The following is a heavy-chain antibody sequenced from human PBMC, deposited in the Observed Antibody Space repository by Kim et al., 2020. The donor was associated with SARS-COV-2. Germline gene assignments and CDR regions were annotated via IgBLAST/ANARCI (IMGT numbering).Heavy chain of an antibody. V-gene: IGHV1-3*01. J-gene: IGHJ2*01. CDR3: ASGPGPLHL. Sequence: NTKYSQKFQGRVTITRDTAASTAYMELSSLRSEDTAVYYCASGPGPLHLWGRGTLVTVSS. CDR2: NT.